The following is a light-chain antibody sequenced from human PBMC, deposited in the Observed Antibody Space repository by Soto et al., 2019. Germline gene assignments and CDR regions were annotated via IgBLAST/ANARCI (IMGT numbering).Light chain of an antibody. CDR3: GSYAVRKNFEIFV. Sequence: QSALTQPPSASGSPGQSVTISCTGASSDVGDYDYVSWYQQYPGRAPKLLIYDVSKRPSGVPDRFSGSKSGNTASLTVSGLQAEDEADYYCGSYAVRKNFEIFVFGTGTKVTVL. V-gene: IGLV2-8*01. CDR1: SSDVGDYDY. J-gene: IGLJ1*01. CDR2: DVS.